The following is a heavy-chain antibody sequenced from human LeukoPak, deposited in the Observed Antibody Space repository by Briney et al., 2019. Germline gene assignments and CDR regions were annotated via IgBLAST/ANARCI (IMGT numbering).Heavy chain of an antibody. CDR1: GFTFSSYG. D-gene: IGHD2/OR15-2a*01. CDR3: AKSLLTTAAGTGRAFDI. CDR2: ISAGGDGT. V-gene: IGHV3-23*01. J-gene: IGHJ3*02. Sequence: PGGSLRLSCAASGFTFSSYGMHWVRQAPGKGLEWVSGISAGGDGTYHADPVKGRFTISRDNSKNTLFLQMNNLRAEDTAKYYCAKSLLTTAAGTGRAFDIWGQGTMVTVSS.